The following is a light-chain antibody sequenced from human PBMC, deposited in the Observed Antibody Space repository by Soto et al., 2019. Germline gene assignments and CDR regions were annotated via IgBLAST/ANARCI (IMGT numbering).Light chain of an antibody. Sequence: QSALTQPPSASGSPGQSVTISCTGTSSDVGGYNYVSWYQQHPGNAPKVIVYEGIKRPSGVSARFSGSTSGSTASLTISGLQAEDEAEYFCCSYVGATTYVFGSGTKVTVL. CDR3: CSYVGATTYV. CDR1: SSDVGGYNY. V-gene: IGLV2-8*01. CDR2: EGI. J-gene: IGLJ1*01.